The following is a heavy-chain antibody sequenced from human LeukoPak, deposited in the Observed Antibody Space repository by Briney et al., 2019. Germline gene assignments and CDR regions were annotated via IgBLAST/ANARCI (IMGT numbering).Heavy chain of an antibody. V-gene: IGHV1-8*03. CDR2: MNPNSGNT. Sequence: GASVKVSCKASGYTFTSYGISWVRQATGQGLEWMGWMNPNSGNTGYAQKFQGRVTITRNTSISTAYMELSSLRSEDTAVYYCARIYDYVWGSYRRGPFDPWGQGTLVTVSS. D-gene: IGHD3-16*02. CDR3: ARIYDYVWGSYRRGPFDP. CDR1: GYTFTSYG. J-gene: IGHJ5*02.